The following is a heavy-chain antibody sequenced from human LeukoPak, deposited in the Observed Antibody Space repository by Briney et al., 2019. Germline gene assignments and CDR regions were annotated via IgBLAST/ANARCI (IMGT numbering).Heavy chain of an antibody. CDR3: ARGGQQLVGYHFDY. CDR2: ISSSSSTI. J-gene: IGHJ4*02. V-gene: IGHV3-48*01. D-gene: IGHD6-13*01. Sequence: GGSLRLSCVVSGFTFSSYSMNWVRQAPGKGLEWVSYISSSSSTIYYAESVKGRFTISRDNAKNSLYLQMNSLRAEDTAVYYCARGGQQLVGYHFDYWGQGTLVTVSS. CDR1: GFTFSSYS.